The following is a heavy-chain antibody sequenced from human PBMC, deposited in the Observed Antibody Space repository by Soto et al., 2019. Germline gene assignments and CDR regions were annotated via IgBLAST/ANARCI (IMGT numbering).Heavy chain of an antibody. Sequence: QVQLVESGGGVVQPGMSLRVSCAASGFTFSSFGMHWLRQAPGKGLEWVAMTSFDGSYTYSADSVKGRFTISRDDSMHSVYLQMNSLRPEDTAVYYCAKDRSNNWSFDHWGQGTLVTVSS. J-gene: IGHJ4*02. CDR2: TSFDGSYT. CDR1: GFTFSSFG. CDR3: AKDRSNNWSFDH. V-gene: IGHV3-30*18. D-gene: IGHD1-1*01.